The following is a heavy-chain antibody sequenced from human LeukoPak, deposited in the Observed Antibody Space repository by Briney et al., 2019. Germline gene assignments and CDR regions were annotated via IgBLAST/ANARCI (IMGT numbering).Heavy chain of an antibody. CDR2: ISSSSSTI. Sequence: GGSLRPSCAASGFTFSGYSMNWVRQAPGKGLEWVSYISSSSSTIYYADSVKGRFTISRDNAKNSLYLQMNSLRDEDTAVYYCARDHDYVWGTTDYWGQGTLVTVSS. V-gene: IGHV3-48*02. CDR3: ARDHDYVWGTTDY. J-gene: IGHJ4*02. CDR1: GFTFSGYS. D-gene: IGHD3-16*01.